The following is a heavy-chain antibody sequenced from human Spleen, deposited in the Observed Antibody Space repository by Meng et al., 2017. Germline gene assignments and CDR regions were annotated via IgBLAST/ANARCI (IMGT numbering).Heavy chain of an antibody. CDR1: GFTFSSYA. V-gene: IGHV3-30-3*01. CDR2: MSYDGSNK. J-gene: IGHJ4*02. Sequence: QVQLVESGGGVVQPGRSLRLSCTASGFTFSSYAMHWVRQAPGKGLEWVAVMSYDGSNKYYADSVKGRFTISRDNSKNTLFMQMNSLTADDTAVYYCAKDFDYWGQGTLVTVSS. CDR3: AKDFDY.